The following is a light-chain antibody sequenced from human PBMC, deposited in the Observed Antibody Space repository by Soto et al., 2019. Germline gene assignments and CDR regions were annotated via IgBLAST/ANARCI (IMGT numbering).Light chain of an antibody. Sequence: EILMTQSAATLSVSPGERANLSCRASQSVSSDLAWYQQKPGQAPRLLIYGGSTRAASVPARFTGSGSGTEFTLTISSLQYEDFAVYYCQQYNTWLTFGGGTRVEI. CDR1: QSVSSD. CDR2: GGS. J-gene: IGKJ4*01. CDR3: QQYNTWLT. V-gene: IGKV3-15*01.